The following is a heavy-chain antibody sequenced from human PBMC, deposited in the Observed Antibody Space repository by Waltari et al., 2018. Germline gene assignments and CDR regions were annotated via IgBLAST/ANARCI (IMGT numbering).Heavy chain of an antibody. D-gene: IGHD1-26*01. J-gene: IGHJ4*02. CDR1: GGTFSSYA. V-gene: IGHV1-69*01. CDR2: IIPIFGTA. CDR3: ARVRLIVGATGELDY. Sequence: QVQLVQSGAEVKKPGSSVKVSCKASGGTFSSYAISWVRHAPGQGLEWMGGIIPIFGTANYAQKFQGRVTITADESTSTAYMELSSLRSEDTAVYYCARVRLIVGATGELDYWGQGTLVTVSS.